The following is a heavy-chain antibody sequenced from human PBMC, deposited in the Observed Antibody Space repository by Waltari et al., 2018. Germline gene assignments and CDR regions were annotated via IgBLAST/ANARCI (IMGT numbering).Heavy chain of an antibody. CDR2: IYYSGST. Sequence: QLQLQESGPGLVKPSETLSLTCTVSGGSISSSSYYWGWIRQPPGKGLEWIGSIYYSGSTYYNPSLKSRVTISVDTSKNQFSLKLSSVTAADTAVYYCARLPQDFGVVTTGGPYFDYWGQGTLVTVSS. V-gene: IGHV4-39*01. CDR3: ARLPQDFGVVTTGGPYFDY. CDR1: GGSISSSSYY. D-gene: IGHD3-3*01. J-gene: IGHJ4*02.